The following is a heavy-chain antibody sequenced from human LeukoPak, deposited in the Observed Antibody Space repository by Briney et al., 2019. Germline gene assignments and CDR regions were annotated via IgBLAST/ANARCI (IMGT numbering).Heavy chain of an antibody. D-gene: IGHD3-16*01. V-gene: IGHV3-23*01. Sequence: GGSLRLSCAASGFTFSSYAMSWVRQAPGKGLEWVSAISGSGGSTYYADSVKGRFTISRDNSKNTLYLQMNSLRAEDTAVYYCARRPGRFTFGDRDFDYWGQGTLVTVSS. J-gene: IGHJ4*02. CDR3: ARRPGRFTFGDRDFDY. CDR1: GFTFSSYA. CDR2: ISGSGGST.